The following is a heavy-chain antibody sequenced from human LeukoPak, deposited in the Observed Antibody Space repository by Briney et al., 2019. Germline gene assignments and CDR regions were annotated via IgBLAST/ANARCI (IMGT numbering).Heavy chain of an antibody. Sequence: GGSLRLSCAASGFTFSSYSMNWVRQAPGKGLEWVSSISSSSSYIYYADSVKGRFTISRDNAMNSLYLQMNSLRAEDTAVYYCAKDPNGDYVGAFDSWGQGTMVTVSS. CDR3: AKDPNGDYVGAFDS. D-gene: IGHD4-17*01. CDR2: ISSSSSYI. V-gene: IGHV3-21*01. CDR1: GFTFSSYS. J-gene: IGHJ3*02.